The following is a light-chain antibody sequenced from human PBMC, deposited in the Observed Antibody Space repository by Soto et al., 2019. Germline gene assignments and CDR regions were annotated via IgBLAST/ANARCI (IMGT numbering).Light chain of an antibody. CDR2: EVS. J-gene: IGLJ1*01. CDR1: SSDVGGYKY. Sequence: QSALTQPASVSGSPGQSITISCTGTSSDVGGYKYVSWYQQHPGKAPKLMIYEVSNRPSGVSNRFSGSKSGNTASLTISGLQADDEADYYCSSYTSSSTYVFGTGTQLTVL. CDR3: SSYTSSSTYV. V-gene: IGLV2-14*01.